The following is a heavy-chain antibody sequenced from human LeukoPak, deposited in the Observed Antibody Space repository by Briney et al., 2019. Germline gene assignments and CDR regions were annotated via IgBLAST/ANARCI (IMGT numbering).Heavy chain of an antibody. CDR2: INHSGST. CDR1: GGSFSGYY. J-gene: IGHJ4*02. Sequence: PPETLSLTCAVYGGSFSGYYWSWIRQPPGKGLEWIGEINHSGSTNYNPSLKSRVTISVDTSKNQFSLKLSSVTAADTAVYYCARGVSNGYVYWGQGTLVTVSS. V-gene: IGHV4-34*01. D-gene: IGHD5-18*01. CDR3: ARGVSNGYVY.